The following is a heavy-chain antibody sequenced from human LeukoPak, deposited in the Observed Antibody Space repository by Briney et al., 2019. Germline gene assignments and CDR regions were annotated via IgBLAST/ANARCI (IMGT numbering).Heavy chain of an antibody. D-gene: IGHD3-22*01. CDR1: GGSISSSSYS. Sequence: SETLSLTCGVTGGSISSSSYSWGWIRQPPGKGLEWIGNIYYSGSTDYNPSLKSRVTISADTAKNQFSLKLSSVTAADTAVYYCARASDSGFYYYFDFWGQGTLVTVSS. CDR2: IYYSGST. CDR3: ARASDSGFYYYFDF. V-gene: IGHV4-39*01. J-gene: IGHJ4*02.